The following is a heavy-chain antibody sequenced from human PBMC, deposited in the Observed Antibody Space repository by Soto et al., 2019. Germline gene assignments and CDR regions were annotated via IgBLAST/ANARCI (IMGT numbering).Heavy chain of an antibody. CDR2: MNPNSGNT. Sequence: ASVKVSCKASGYTFTSYDINWVRQATGQGLEWMGWMNPNSGNTGYAQKFQGRVTMTRNTSISTAYMELSSLRSEDTAVYYCASAFSGYSSSWYYYYYGMDVWGQGTTVTVSS. CDR1: GYTFTSYD. J-gene: IGHJ6*02. D-gene: IGHD6-13*01. V-gene: IGHV1-8*01. CDR3: ASAFSGYSSSWYYYYYGMDV.